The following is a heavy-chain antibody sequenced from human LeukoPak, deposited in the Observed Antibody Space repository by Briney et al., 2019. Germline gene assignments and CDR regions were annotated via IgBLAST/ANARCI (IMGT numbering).Heavy chain of an antibody. CDR1: GFTVSRNY. D-gene: IGHD5-12*01. CDR3: ARGEYSGYDGGYYNWFDP. V-gene: IGHV3-66*01. J-gene: IGHJ5*02. Sequence: PGGSLRLSCAASGFTVSRNYMSWVRQAPGKGLEWVSVIYSGGSTYYADSVKGRFTISRDNSKNTLYLQMNSLRAEDTAVYYCARGEYSGYDGGYYNWFDPWGQGTLVTVSS. CDR2: IYSGGST.